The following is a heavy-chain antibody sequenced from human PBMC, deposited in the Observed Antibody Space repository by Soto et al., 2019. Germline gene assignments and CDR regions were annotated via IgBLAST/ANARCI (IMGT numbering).Heavy chain of an antibody. V-gene: IGHV3-48*02. CDR1: GFTFSSYS. CDR2: ISSSSSTI. CDR3: ASLPISSFYDFWSGSFLFDY. Sequence: GGSLRLSCAASGFTFSSYSMNWVRQAPGKGLEWVSYISSSSSTIYYADSVKGRFTISRDNAKNSLYLQMNSLRDEDTAVYYCASLPISSFYDFWSGSFLFDYWGQGTLVTVSS. D-gene: IGHD3-3*01. J-gene: IGHJ4*02.